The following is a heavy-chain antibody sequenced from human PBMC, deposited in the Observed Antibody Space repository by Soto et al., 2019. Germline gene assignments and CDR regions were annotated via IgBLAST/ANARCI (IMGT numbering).Heavy chain of an antibody. CDR2: ISPSGSP. Sequence: QVQLQESGSRLVRPSQTVSLTCSVSGGSVNSGGYSWSWIRQPPGKGLEWIAFISPSGSPAYNPSLKSRATISVDRSKNQISLELSSVTVADTAVYYCTRGVLAWGPGTRVTVSS. D-gene: IGHD2-8*01. CDR1: GGSVNSGGYS. CDR3: TRGVLA. J-gene: IGHJ5*02. V-gene: IGHV4-30-2*01.